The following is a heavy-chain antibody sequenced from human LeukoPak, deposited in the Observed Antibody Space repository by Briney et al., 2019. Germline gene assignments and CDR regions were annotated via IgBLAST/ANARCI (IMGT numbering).Heavy chain of an antibody. J-gene: IGHJ6*03. CDR1: GFTFSSYE. V-gene: IGHV3-48*03. Sequence: GGSLRLSCAASGFTFSSYEMNWVRQAPGKGLEWVSYISSSGSTIYYADSVKGRFTISRDNAKNSLYLQMNSLRAEDTAVYYCAKDLVTIAAYYMDVWGKGTTVTVSS. CDR2: ISSSGSTI. D-gene: IGHD6-13*01. CDR3: AKDLVTIAAYYMDV.